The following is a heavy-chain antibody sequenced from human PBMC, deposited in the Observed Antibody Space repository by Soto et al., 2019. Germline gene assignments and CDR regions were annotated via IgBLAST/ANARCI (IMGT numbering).Heavy chain of an antibody. CDR2: ISASGGIT. V-gene: IGHV3-48*02. Sequence: GGSLRLSCAASGFTFSSFSMNWVRQAPGKGLEWVSYISASGGITYYADSVKGRFTISRDNAENSLHLQMNSLRDEDTAVYYCAREKYAARDYIDYSGQGTLVTVSS. J-gene: IGHJ4*02. CDR1: GFTFSSFS. CDR3: AREKYAARDYIDY. D-gene: IGHD3-10*01.